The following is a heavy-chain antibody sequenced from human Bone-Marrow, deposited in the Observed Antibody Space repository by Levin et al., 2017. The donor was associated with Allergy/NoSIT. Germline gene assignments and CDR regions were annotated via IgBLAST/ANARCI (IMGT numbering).Heavy chain of an antibody. V-gene: IGHV3-9*01. CDR3: ATVGLWLNHFDS. D-gene: IGHD2-21*01. CDR2: ITWNSGSR. Sequence: SLRLSCAASGFNFDDPAMHWVRQAPGKGLEWVSGITWNSGSRNYADSVKGRFTISRDNAKKSLYLQMDSLRTEDTALYYCATVGLWLNHFDSWGQGTLVAVSS. J-gene: IGHJ4*02. CDR1: GFNFDDPA.